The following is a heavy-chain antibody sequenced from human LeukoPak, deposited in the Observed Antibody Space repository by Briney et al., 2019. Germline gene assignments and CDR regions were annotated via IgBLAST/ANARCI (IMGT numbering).Heavy chain of an antibody. J-gene: IGHJ4*02. V-gene: IGHV3-23*01. CDR3: ARDGQAFNSNWDYFEY. Sequence: PGGSLRLSCVASGFTFDTFAMSWVRQAPGKGLEWVSGIGNTETYYSDSVKGRFTIFRDNPKSTIYLHMSNLRAEDTALYYCARDGQAFNSNWDYFEYWGQGTPVTVSS. D-gene: IGHD7-27*01. CDR2: IGNTET. CDR1: GFTFDTFA.